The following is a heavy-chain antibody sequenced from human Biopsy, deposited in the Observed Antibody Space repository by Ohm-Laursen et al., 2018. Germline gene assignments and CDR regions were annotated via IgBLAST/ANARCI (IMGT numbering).Heavy chain of an antibody. D-gene: IGHD3-16*01. CDR1: GFSFSDYG. CDR3: AKVHDSGYYYYSMDV. Sequence: SLRLSCAASGFSFSDYGMHWVRQAPGRGLEWVAVIWYDGTNKYYAESVEGRFTISRGNSKNMVYLQMGSLTVEDTAVYYCAKVHDSGYYYYSMDVWGQGTTVTVSS. J-gene: IGHJ6*02. V-gene: IGHV3-33*06. CDR2: IWYDGTNK.